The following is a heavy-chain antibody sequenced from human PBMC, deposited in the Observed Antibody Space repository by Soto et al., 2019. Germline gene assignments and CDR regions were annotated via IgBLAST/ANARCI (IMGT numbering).Heavy chain of an antibody. CDR2: IIPFFGTS. D-gene: IGHD1-26*01. V-gene: IGHV1-69*01. CDR3: ARVGHITNYGMAV. Sequence: QVQLVQSGAEVKKPGSSVKVSCEASGGTFSSYPINWVRQAPGQGLEWMGGIIPFFGTSNYAQKFQGRVTITADDSTCTAYMELRSLRSEDTAVYYCARVGHITNYGMAVWGQGTTVTVSS. CDR1: GGTFSSYP. J-gene: IGHJ6*02.